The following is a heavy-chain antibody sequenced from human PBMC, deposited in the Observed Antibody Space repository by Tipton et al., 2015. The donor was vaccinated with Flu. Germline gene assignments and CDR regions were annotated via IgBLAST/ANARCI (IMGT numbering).Heavy chain of an antibody. CDR1: GDSIGSPYF. Sequence: TLSLTCSVSGDSIGSPYFWGWIRQPPGKGLEWIGNVHQTGSTYSNPSLRSRVTITVDRPKNQFSLRLNSVTAADTAVYYCARRGGRDGIAATGNDAFDIWGQGTLVTVSS. J-gene: IGHJ3*02. D-gene: IGHD6-13*01. CDR2: VHQTGST. V-gene: IGHV4-38-2*01. CDR3: ARRGGRDGIAATGNDAFDI.